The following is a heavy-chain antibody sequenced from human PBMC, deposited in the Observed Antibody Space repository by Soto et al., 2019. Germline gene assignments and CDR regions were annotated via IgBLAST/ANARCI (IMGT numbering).Heavy chain of an antibody. D-gene: IGHD2-15*01. V-gene: IGHV3-33*06. CDR1: GLTFSGYG. CDR2: IWYDGSDE. Sequence: GGSLRLSCAASGLTFSGYGMHWVRQAPGKGLEWVALIWYDGSDEYYADSVKGRFTISRDNSKNTLYLQMNSLRADDTAVYYCAKGSGHYYYYMDVWGKGTTVTVSS. J-gene: IGHJ6*03. CDR3: AKGSGHYYYYMDV.